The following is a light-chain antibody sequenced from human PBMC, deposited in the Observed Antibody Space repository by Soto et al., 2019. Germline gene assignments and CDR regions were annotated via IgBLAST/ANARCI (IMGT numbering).Light chain of an antibody. V-gene: IGKV3-15*01. Sequence: ETLMTQSPATLSVSPGERATLSCRASQSVNNNLAWYQQKLGQAPRVLIYGASTRATGIPARSTGSGSGTEFILTITSLQSEDSAVYYCQEYNTWPWTFGQGTKVDIK. J-gene: IGKJ1*01. CDR3: QEYNTWPWT. CDR2: GAS. CDR1: QSVNNN.